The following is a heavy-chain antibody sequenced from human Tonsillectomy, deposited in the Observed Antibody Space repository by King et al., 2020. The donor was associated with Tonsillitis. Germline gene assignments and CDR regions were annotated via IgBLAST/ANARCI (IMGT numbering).Heavy chain of an antibody. D-gene: IGHD1-26*01. Sequence: VQLVESGGGLVQPGGSLRLSCAASGFTFSSYAISWVRQAPGKGREWVAVISGSGSSTYYTDSVKGRFTISRDNSKKKLYLQINSLRAEDTAVYYCEKDRTERRGATIFDYWGQGTLVTVSS. CDR1: GFTFSSYA. V-gene: IGHV3-23*04. CDR2: ISGSGSST. J-gene: IGHJ4*02. CDR3: EKDRTERRGATIFDY.